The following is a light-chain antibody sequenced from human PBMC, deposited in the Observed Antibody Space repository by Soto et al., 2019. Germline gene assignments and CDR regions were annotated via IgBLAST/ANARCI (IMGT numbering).Light chain of an antibody. J-gene: IGKJ1*01. CDR2: DAS. CDR1: QRINKW. V-gene: IGKV1-5*01. Sequence: PSTLSASIGDRVTITCRASQRINKWLAWHQQKPGKAPKLLIYDASSLQSGVPPRFSGSGSGTEFTLTISSLQPDDFATYYCQQYYSYWTFGQGTKVDIK. CDR3: QQYYSYWT.